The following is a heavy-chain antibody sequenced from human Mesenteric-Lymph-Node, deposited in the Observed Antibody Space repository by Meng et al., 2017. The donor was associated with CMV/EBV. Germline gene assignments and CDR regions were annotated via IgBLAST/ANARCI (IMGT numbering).Heavy chain of an antibody. CDR2: INPNSGGT. J-gene: IGHJ4*02. CDR1: GYTLTGYY. D-gene: IGHD3-22*01. Sequence: ASVKVSCKASGYTLTGYYMHWVRQAPGQGLEWMGWINPNSGGTNYAQKFQGRVTMTRDTSISTAYMELSRLRSDDTAVYYCARAYYYDSSGYTIWGQGTLVTVSS. V-gene: IGHV1-2*02. CDR3: ARAYYYDSSGYTI.